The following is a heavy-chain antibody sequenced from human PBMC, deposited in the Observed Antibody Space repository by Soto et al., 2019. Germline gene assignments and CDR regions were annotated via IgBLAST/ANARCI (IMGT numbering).Heavy chain of an antibody. Sequence: QVQLLESGPGLVKASQTLSLTCSISGGSISSGGYYWSWVRQRPGKGLEWIGYIYFNENTYYNPSLKTRVTIPAGTSKSQFSLRLSSVTAADAAVYYGARQMTMVRGIDFWGPGISVSVSS. CDR1: GGSISSGGYY. D-gene: IGHD3-10*01. V-gene: IGHV4-31*03. CDR3: ARQMTMVRGIDF. CDR2: IYFNENT. J-gene: IGHJ4*02.